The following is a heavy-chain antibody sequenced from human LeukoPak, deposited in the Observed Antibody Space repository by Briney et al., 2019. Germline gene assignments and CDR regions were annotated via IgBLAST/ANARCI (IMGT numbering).Heavy chain of an antibody. CDR3: ARVDYSSSSRWFDP. CDR1: GYSFTNYW. Sequence: GESLKISCKGSGYSFTNYWIAWVRQMPGKGLEWMGIIYPGDSDTTYSPSFQGQVTISADKSISTAYLQWTSLKASDTAMYYCARVDYSSSSRWFDPWGQGTLVTVS. CDR2: IYPGDSDT. D-gene: IGHD6-6*01. J-gene: IGHJ5*02. V-gene: IGHV5-51*01.